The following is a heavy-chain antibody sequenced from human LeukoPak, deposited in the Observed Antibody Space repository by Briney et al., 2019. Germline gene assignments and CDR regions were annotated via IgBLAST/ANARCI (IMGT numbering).Heavy chain of an antibody. CDR1: GFTFSSYE. D-gene: IGHD4-11*01. Sequence: GGSLRLSCAASGFTFSSYEMNWVRQAPGKGLEWVSYISSSGSTIYYADSVKGRFTISRDNAKNSLYLQMNSLRAEDTAVYYCARDSDYSNYVFDYWGQGTLVTVSS. V-gene: IGHV3-48*03. CDR2: ISSSGSTI. J-gene: IGHJ4*02. CDR3: ARDSDYSNYVFDY.